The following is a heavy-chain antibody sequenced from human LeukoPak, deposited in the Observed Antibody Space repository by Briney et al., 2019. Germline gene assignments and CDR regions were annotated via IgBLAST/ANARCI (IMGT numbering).Heavy chain of an antibody. CDR1: GGSISSGGYY. CDR2: IYNTGST. J-gene: IGHJ4*02. Sequence: SETLSHTCTVSGGSISSGGYYWSWIRQHPGKGLEWIGYIYNTGSTYYNPSLKSRVTISVDTSKNQFPLKLSSVTAADTAVYYCARGRSGFLVYWGQGTLVTVSS. D-gene: IGHD3-3*01. CDR3: ARGRSGFLVY. V-gene: IGHV4-31*03.